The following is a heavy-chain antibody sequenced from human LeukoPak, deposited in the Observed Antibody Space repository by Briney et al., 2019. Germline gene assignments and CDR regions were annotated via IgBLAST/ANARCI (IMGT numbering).Heavy chain of an antibody. CDR2: INPSGGST. CDR3: ARDQEGFDY. Sequence: GASVKVSCKASGYTFNNHYMYWVRQAPGQGLEWMGVINPSGGSTSYAQKFQGRVTVTRDTSTSTVHMELSGLRSEDTAVYYCARDQEGFDYWGQGTLVTVSS. CDR1: GYTFNNHY. J-gene: IGHJ4*02. V-gene: IGHV1-46*02.